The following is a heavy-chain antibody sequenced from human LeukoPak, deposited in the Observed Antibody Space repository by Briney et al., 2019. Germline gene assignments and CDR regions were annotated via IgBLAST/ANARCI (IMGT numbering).Heavy chain of an antibody. J-gene: IGHJ3*02. CDR3: ARDWGSGNGFDI. D-gene: IGHD3-10*01. V-gene: IGHV4-4*07. CDR1: SGSISTYY. Sequence: PSETLSLTCTVSSGSISTYYWSWIRQPAGKELEWIGRFYSSGSTNYNPSFKSRVTMLVDTSKNQFSLKLTSVTAADTAVYYCARDWGSGNGFDIWGQGTMVTVSS. CDR2: FYSSGST.